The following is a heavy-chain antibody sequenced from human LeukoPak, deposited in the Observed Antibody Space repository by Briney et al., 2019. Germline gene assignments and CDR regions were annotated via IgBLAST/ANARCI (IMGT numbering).Heavy chain of an antibody. D-gene: IGHD2-2*02. Sequence: PSETLSLTCTVSGGSISSYYWSWIRQPPGRGLEWIGYIYYSGSTNYNPSLKSRVTISVDTSKNQFSLKLSSVTAADTAVYYCARVLEIDPSGAAISLSYYFDYWGQGTLVTVSS. CDR1: GGSISSYY. CDR3: ARVLEIDPSGAAISLSYYFDY. J-gene: IGHJ4*02. CDR2: IYYSGST. V-gene: IGHV4-59*01.